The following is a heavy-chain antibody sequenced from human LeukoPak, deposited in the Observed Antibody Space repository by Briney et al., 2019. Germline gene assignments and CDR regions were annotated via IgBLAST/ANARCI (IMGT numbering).Heavy chain of an antibody. J-gene: IGHJ5*02. CDR2: ISAYNGNT. V-gene: IGHV1-18*01. Sequence: ASVKVSCKASGYTFTSYGISWVRQAPGQGLEWMGWISAYNGNTNCAQKLQGRVTMTTDTSTSTAYMELRSLRSDDTAVYYCARVGAGGYDYDFWSGYLGPHWFDPWGQGTLVTVSS. CDR1: GYTFTSYG. D-gene: IGHD3-3*01. CDR3: ARVGAGGYDYDFWSGYLGPHWFDP.